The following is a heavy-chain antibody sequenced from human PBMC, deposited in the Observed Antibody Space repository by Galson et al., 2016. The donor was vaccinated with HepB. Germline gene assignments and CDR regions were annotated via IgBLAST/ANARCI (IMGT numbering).Heavy chain of an antibody. CDR3: ARDREMVQGVTVGVGAFDL. D-gene: IGHD3-10*01. J-gene: IGHJ3*01. V-gene: IGHV3-9*01. CDR1: GFIFGDYA. Sequence: SLRLSCAASGFIFGDYALHWVRQAPGKAPECVSSISWNSASVAYRDAVKGRFTISRDNAKNFVFLQMNNLRPEDTALYFCARDREMVQGVTVGVGAFDLWGQGTMVIVSS. CDR2: ISWNSASV.